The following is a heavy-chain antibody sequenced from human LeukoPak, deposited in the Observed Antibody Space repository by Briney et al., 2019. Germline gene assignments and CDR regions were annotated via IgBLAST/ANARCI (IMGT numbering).Heavy chain of an antibody. V-gene: IGHV3-23*01. J-gene: IGHJ4*02. CDR3: AKPVHDSGSPDY. Sequence: PGGSLRLSCAASGFPFNGYTMSWVRQAPGKGLEWVSGISNSGDTTYYADSVEGRFTISRDNSKKTLYLQMNSLRAEDTAVYYCAKPVHDSGSPDYWGQGTLVTVSS. D-gene: IGHD3-10*01. CDR2: ISNSGDTT. CDR1: GFPFNGYT.